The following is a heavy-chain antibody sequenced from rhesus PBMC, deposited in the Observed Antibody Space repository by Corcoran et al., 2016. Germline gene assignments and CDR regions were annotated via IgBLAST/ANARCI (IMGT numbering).Heavy chain of an antibody. CDR2: IFGSGGST. Sequence: QVQLQESGPAVVKPSETLSLPCAVSGGSISSSNWWSWIRHAPGKGLEWIGGIFGSGGSTEYNPSLNSRGTISIGTAKNQLSRKLSSVTAADTAVYYCAREYSNDGGYFEFWGQGALVTVSS. J-gene: IGHJ1*01. CDR3: AREYSNDGGYFEF. CDR1: GGSISSSNW. D-gene: IGHD4-23*01. V-gene: IGHV4-93*01.